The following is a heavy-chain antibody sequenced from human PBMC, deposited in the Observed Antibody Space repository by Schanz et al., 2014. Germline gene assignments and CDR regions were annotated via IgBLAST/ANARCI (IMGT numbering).Heavy chain of an antibody. CDR2: ITYNGGTI. CDR1: RFTVTNAW. D-gene: IGHD3-3*01. V-gene: IGHV3-48*01. Sequence: EAHLVESGGGLVKPGGSLTLSCAASRFTVTNAWMSWVRQAPGKGLEWVSYITYNGGTIYYADSVKGRFTMSRDNAKNSVFLQMNSLRAEDTAVYYCVRDSFFAFDYWGQGTPVTVSS. CDR3: VRDSFFAFDY. J-gene: IGHJ4*02.